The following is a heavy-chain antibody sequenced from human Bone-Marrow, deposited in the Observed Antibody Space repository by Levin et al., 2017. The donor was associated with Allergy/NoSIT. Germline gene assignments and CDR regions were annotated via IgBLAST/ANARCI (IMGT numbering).Heavy chain of an antibody. V-gene: IGHV6-1*01. Sequence: PSQTLSLTCAISGDSVSSNSAAWNWIRQSPSRGLEWLGRTYYRSKWHNDYAVSVKSRITINPDTSKNQFSLQLNSVTPEDTAVYYCARELAALLWFGERRNWFDPWGQGTLVTVSS. CDR2: TYYRSKWHN. J-gene: IGHJ5*02. CDR3: ARELAALLWFGERRNWFDP. CDR1: GDSVSSNSAA. D-gene: IGHD3-10*01.